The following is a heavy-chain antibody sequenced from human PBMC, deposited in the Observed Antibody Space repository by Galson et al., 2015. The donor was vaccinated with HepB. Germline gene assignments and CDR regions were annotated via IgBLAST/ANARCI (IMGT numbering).Heavy chain of an antibody. Sequence: SLRLSCAASGFTFSSYAMSWVRQAPGKGLEWVSAISGSGGSTYYADSVKGRFTISRDNSKNTLYLQMNSLRAEDTAVYYCAKGVTMVRGVIYFDYWGQGTLVTVSS. D-gene: IGHD3-10*01. J-gene: IGHJ4*02. CDR3: AKGVTMVRGVIYFDY. CDR2: ISGSGGST. V-gene: IGHV3-23*01. CDR1: GFTFSSYA.